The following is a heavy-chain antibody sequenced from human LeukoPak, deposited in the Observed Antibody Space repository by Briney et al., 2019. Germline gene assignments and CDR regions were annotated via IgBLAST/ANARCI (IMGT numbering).Heavy chain of an antibody. CDR2: INPADSDA. CDR1: EYNFANHW. V-gene: IGHV5-51*01. D-gene: IGHD2-21*01. J-gene: IGHJ6*02. Sequence: GESLQISCKGSEYNFANHWIAWVRKLPGKGLAWMGIINPADSDARYSPSFQGQVTFSVDKSTNTAYVQWSSLKASDAATYYCARHSLPELRYFAMDVWGQGTTVIVSS. CDR3: ARHSLPELRYFAMDV.